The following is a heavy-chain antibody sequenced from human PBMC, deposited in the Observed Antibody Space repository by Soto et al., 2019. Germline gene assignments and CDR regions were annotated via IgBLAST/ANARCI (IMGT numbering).Heavy chain of an antibody. CDR1: GGSISSGGYS. V-gene: IGHV4-30-2*01. Sequence: SETLSLTCAFSGGSISSGGYSWSWIRQPPGKGLEWIGYIYHSGSTYYNPSLKSRVTISVDTSKNQFSLKLSSVTAADTAVYYCALGYQLLSFDPWGQGTLVTVSS. J-gene: IGHJ5*02. CDR2: IYHSGST. D-gene: IGHD2-2*01. CDR3: ALGYQLLSFDP.